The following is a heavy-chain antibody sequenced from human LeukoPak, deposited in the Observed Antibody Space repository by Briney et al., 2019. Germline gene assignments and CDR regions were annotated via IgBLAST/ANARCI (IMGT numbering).Heavy chain of an antibody. CDR1: GFTFSSYA. V-gene: IGHV3-30-3*01. J-gene: IGHJ4*02. D-gene: IGHD2-15*01. Sequence: PGGSLRLSCAASGFTFSSYAMHWVRQAPGNGLEWVAVISYDGSNKYYADSVKGRFTISRDNAKNSLYLQINSLRAEDTAVYYCGRVSGSLVNGGVSWSFDNWGQGTLVTVSS. CDR3: GRVSGSLVNGGVSWSFDN. CDR2: ISYDGSNK.